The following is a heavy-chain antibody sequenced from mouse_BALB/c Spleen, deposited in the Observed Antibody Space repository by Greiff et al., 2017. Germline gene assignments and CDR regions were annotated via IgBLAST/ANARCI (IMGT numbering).Heavy chain of an antibody. D-gene: IGHD1-1*01. J-gene: IGHJ3*01. V-gene: IGHV1S127*01. CDR1: GYTFTSYW. CDR2: IDPSNSET. CDR3: ARGPYYYGSSPWFAY. Sequence: QVQLKQSGPELVRPGASVKMSCKASGYTFTSYWMHWVKQRPGQGLEWIGMIDPSNSETRLNQKFKDKATLTADKSSSTAYMQLSSLTSEDSAVYYCARGPYYYGSSPWFAYWGQGTLVTVSA.